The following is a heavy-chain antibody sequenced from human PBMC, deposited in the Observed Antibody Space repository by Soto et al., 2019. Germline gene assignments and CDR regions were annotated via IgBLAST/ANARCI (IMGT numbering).Heavy chain of an antibody. J-gene: IGHJ6*02. CDR2: INPSGGST. D-gene: IGHD5-18*01. CDR3: ARSYTAMSLYYYYGMDV. CDR1: GYTFTSYY. V-gene: IGHV1-46*01. Sequence: ASVKVSCKASGYTFTSYYMHWVRQAPGQGLEWMGIINPSGGSTSYAQKFQGRVTMTRDTSTSTVYMELSSLRSEDTAMYYCARSYTAMSLYYYYGMDVWGQGTTVTVSS.